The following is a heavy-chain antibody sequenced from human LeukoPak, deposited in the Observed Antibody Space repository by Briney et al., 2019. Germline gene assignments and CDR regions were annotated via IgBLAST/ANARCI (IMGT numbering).Heavy chain of an antibody. V-gene: IGHV3-30*02. CDR3: ARDRRWQYYDFWSGYALDY. CDR2: IRYDGINK. Sequence: PGGSLRLSCAASGFTFSSYGMHWVRQAPGKGLEGGAFIRYDGINKYYADSVKGRFTISRDNAKNSLYLQMNSLRAEDTAVYYCARDRRWQYYDFWSGYALDYWGQGTLVTVSS. CDR1: GFTFSSYG. J-gene: IGHJ4*02. D-gene: IGHD3-3*01.